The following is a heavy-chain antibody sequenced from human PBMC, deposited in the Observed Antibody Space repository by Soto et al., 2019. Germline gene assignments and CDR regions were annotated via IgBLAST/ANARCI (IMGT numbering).Heavy chain of an antibody. Sequence: ASVKVSCKASGYTFTNYYMHWVRQAPGQGLEWLGIINPSAGSTMYAQKFQGRVTMTRDTSTSTVYMDLSSLRSEDTAVYYCARAEQLGSGWTHDAFDIWGQGTMVTVSS. CDR2: INPSAGST. CDR1: GYTFTNYY. D-gene: IGHD6-19*01. V-gene: IGHV1-46*01. J-gene: IGHJ3*02. CDR3: ARAEQLGSGWTHDAFDI.